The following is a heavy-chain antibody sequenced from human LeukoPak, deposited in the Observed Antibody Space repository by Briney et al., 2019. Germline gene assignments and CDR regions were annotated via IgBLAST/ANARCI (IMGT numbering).Heavy chain of an antibody. CDR1: GGSFSGYY. V-gene: IGHV4-34*01. D-gene: IGHD3-10*01. Sequence: SETLSLTCAVYGGSFSGYYWSWIRQPPGKGLEWTGEINHSGSTNYNPSLKSRVTISVDTSKNQFSLKLSSVTAADTAVYYCARGKSKGIDYWGQGTLVTVSS. CDR3: ARGKSKGIDY. J-gene: IGHJ4*02. CDR2: INHSGST.